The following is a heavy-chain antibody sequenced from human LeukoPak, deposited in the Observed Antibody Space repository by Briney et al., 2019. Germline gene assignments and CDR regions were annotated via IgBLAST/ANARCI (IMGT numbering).Heavy chain of an antibody. CDR1: GFTFSSYA. Sequence: PGGSLRLSCAASGFTFSSYAMHWVRQAPGKGLEWVAVISYDGSNKYYADSVKGRFTISRDNSKNTLYLQMNSLRAEDTAVYYCTTQYSSGPPGYWGQGTLVTVSS. CDR2: ISYDGSNK. D-gene: IGHD6-19*01. V-gene: IGHV3-30-3*01. J-gene: IGHJ4*02. CDR3: TTQYSSGPPGY.